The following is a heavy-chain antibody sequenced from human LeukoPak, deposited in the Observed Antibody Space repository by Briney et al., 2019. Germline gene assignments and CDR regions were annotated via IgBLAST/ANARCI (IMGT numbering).Heavy chain of an antibody. CDR1: GFTFSNFA. Sequence: GGPLRLSCGASGFTFSNFAFSWVRQAPGKGLEWVSSISGRGDTSYYADSVKGRFTVSRDNSKNTLSLHMNSLRVEDTAVYYCAKDLAFYASGNYFDHWGQGTLVTVSS. V-gene: IGHV3-23*01. CDR2: ISGRGDTS. D-gene: IGHD3-10*01. CDR3: AKDLAFYASGNYFDH. J-gene: IGHJ4*02.